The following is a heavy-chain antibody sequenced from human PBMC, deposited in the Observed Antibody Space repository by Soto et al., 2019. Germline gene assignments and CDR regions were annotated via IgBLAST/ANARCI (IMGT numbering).Heavy chain of an antibody. CDR3: ATKRGYSYGKDYWWFDP. V-gene: IGHV4-31*03. Sequence: QVQLQESGPGLVKPSQTLSLTCTVSGGSISSGGYYWSWIRQHPGKGLEWIGYIYYSGSTYYNPSLKGRVTISVDTAKNQFSLKLSSVTAADTAVYYCATKRGYSYGKDYWWFDPWGQGTLVTVSS. CDR1: GGSISSGGYY. D-gene: IGHD5-18*01. J-gene: IGHJ5*02. CDR2: IYYSGST.